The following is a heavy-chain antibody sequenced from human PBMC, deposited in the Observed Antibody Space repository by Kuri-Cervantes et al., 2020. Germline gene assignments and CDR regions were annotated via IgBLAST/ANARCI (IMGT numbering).Heavy chain of an antibody. CDR3: ARRPLDYDYYTQLDYYMDV. Sequence: ASVKVSCKASGYTFTSYGISWMRQAPGQGLEWMGWISAYNGDTNYAQKLQGRVTMTTDTSTSTAYMELRSLRSDDTAVYYCARRPLDYDYYTQLDYYMDVWGKGTTVTVSS. J-gene: IGHJ6*03. V-gene: IGHV1-18*01. D-gene: IGHD3-16*01. CDR1: GYTFTSYG. CDR2: ISAYNGDT.